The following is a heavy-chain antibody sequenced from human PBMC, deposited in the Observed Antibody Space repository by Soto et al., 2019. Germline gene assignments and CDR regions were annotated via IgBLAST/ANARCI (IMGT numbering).Heavy chain of an antibody. V-gene: IGHV1-18*01. CDR2: ISAYNGNT. D-gene: IGHD6-13*01. CDR3: AREGIDSSSWYLIRYYYGMDV. J-gene: IGHJ6*02. CDR1: GYTFTSYG. Sequence: ASVKVSCKASGYTFTSYGISWVRQAPGQGLEWMGWISAYNGNTNYAQKLQGRVTMTTDTSTSTAYMELRSLRSDDTAVYYCAREGIDSSSWYLIRYYYGMDVWGQGTTVTVSS.